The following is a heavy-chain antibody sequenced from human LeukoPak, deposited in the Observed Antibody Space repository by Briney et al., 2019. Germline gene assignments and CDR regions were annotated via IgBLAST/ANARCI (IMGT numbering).Heavy chain of an antibody. CDR3: ARHGPLWSGYYTEWYFDL. V-gene: IGHV4-59*08. D-gene: IGHD3-3*01. J-gene: IGHJ2*01. Sequence: SETLSLTCTVSGGSISSYYWSWIRQPPGKGLEWIGYIYYSGSTNYNPSLKSRVTISVDTSKNQFSLKLSSVTAADTAVYYCARHGPLWSGYYTEWYFDLWGRGTLVTVSS. CDR2: IYYSGST. CDR1: GGSISSYY.